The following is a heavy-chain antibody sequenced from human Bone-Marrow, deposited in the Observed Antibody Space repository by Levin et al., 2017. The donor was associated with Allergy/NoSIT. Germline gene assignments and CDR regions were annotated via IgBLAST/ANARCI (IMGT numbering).Heavy chain of an antibody. V-gene: IGHV4-31*03. D-gene: IGHD3-3*01. CDR2: VSYSGIT. Sequence: SETLSLTCTVSGGSISSGIYFWSWVRQLPGKGLEWIGYVSYSGITFYNQSLKSRVTISGDTSKNLFSLTLNSVTAADTAIYYCARGISVFGVVLAVNDAFDVWGQGTMVTVSS. J-gene: IGHJ3*01. CDR3: ARGISVFGVVLAVNDAFDV. CDR1: GGSISSGIYF.